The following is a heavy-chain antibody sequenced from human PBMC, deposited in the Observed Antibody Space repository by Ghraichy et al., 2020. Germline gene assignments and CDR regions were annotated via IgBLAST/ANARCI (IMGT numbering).Heavy chain of an antibody. CDR2: ITDSGGNT. D-gene: IGHD2-15*01. V-gene: IGHV3-23*01. J-gene: IGHJ6*02. CDR3: AKDDVKWGSDYYGMDV. Sequence: GGSLRLSCAASGITFSSYVMSWVRQAPGKGLEWVSGITDSGGNTFYADSVKGRFTISRDNSKNTLYLQMNSLRAEDTAVYYCAKDDVKWGSDYYGMDVWGQGTTVTVSS. CDR1: GITFSSYV.